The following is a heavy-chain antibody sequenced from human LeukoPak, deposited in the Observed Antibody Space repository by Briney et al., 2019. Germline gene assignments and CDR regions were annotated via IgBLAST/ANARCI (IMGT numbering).Heavy chain of an antibody. D-gene: IGHD6-19*01. Sequence: GGSLRLSCVASGFTFTSDAMNWVRQAPGKGLEWVSSTVSRGTTQYADSVKGRFTVSRDTSKNTLYLQMNSLRANDTAVYYCAKCSTSAYTTGWCNWIDPWGQGTLVTVSS. CDR3: AKCSTSAYTTGWCNWIDP. CDR1: GFTFTSDA. CDR2: TVSRGTT. V-gene: IGHV3-23*01. J-gene: IGHJ5*02.